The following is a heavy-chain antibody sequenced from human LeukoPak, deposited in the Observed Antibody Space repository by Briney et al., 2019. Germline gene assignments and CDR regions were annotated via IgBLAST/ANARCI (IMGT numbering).Heavy chain of an antibody. Sequence: ASVKVSCKASGYTFTSYYMHWVRQAPGQGLEWMGIINPSGGSTSYAQKFQGRVTMTTDTSTSPVYMELSSVRSEDTAVYYCAREVYGIVKWFDSWGQGTLVTVSS. CDR1: GYTFTSYY. CDR3: AREVYGIVKWFDS. J-gene: IGHJ5*01. V-gene: IGHV1-46*01. D-gene: IGHD2-8*01. CDR2: INPSGGST.